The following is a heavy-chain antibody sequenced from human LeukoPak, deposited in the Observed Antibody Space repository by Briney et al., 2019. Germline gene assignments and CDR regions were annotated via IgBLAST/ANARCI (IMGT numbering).Heavy chain of an antibody. J-gene: IGHJ5*02. V-gene: IGHV4-39*01. D-gene: IGHD2-15*01. Sequence: SETLSLTCTVSGGSISSSSYYWGWIRQPPGKGLEWIGSIYYSGSTYYNPSLKSRVTISVDTSNNQFSLKLSSVTAADTAVYYCARHRGCSGGSCYNWFDPWGQGTLVTVSS. CDR1: GGSISSSSYY. CDR2: IYYSGST. CDR3: ARHRGCSGGSCYNWFDP.